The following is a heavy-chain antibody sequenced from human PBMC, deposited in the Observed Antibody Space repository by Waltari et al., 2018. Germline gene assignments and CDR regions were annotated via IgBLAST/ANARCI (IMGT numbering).Heavy chain of an antibody. CDR2: IDNSGDTT. CDR3: AKDSGFSMIRGRENS. D-gene: IGHD3-10*01. Sequence: VYLLESGGGLVQPGGSLRLSCVGCGFDFPGYAMSWVRQAPGKGLEWVSGIDNSGDTTYYTDSVRGRFTIFRDDSKNRLYLQMNSLRVEDTAVYYCAKDSGFSMIRGRENSWGQGTLVTVSS. CDR1: GFDFPGYA. J-gene: IGHJ4*02. V-gene: IGHV3-23*05.